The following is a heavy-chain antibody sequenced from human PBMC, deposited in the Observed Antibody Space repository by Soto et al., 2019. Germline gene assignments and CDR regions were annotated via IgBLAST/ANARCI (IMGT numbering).Heavy chain of an antibody. CDR1: GFTFSSYW. J-gene: IGHJ4*02. CDR2: INSDGSST. V-gene: IGHV3-74*01. D-gene: IGHD3-22*01. CDR3: AIRASYYDSSGYFDY. Sequence: GGSLRLSCAASGFTFSSYWMHWVRQAPGKGLVWVSRINSDGSSTSYADSVKGRFTISRDNARNTLYLQMNSLRAEDTAVYYCAIRASYYDSSGYFDYWGQGTLVTVSS.